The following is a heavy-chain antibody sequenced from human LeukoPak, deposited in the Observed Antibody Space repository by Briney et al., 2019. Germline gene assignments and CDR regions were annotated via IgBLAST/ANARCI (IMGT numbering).Heavy chain of an antibody. J-gene: IGHJ4*02. V-gene: IGHV3-30*04. CDR1: GFTFSDYA. CDR2: ISYDGTNK. CDR3: ARGAPPDN. Sequence: PGRSLRLSCAASGFTFSDYAMYWVRQAPGKGLEWVAVISYDGTNKYYADSVKGRSTISRDNPKNTLYLQMDSLRAEDTAVYYCARGAPPDNWGQGTLVTVSS.